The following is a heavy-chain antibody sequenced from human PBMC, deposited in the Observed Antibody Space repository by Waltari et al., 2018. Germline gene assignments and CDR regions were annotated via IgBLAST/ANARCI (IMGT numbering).Heavy chain of an antibody. D-gene: IGHD3-10*01. CDR1: GGSISSSY. J-gene: IGHJ4*02. CDR2: NYTSGRR. CDR3: ADARVPLGWIYGSGSYYGGPFDY. V-gene: IGHV4-4*07. Sequence: QVQLQESGPGLVKPSETLSLTCTVSGGSISSSYWSWFRHPARKGLGRVGRNYTSGRRNYNPSLESSVTISVDKAQNRCSLKLGGWSAADTAVYYVADARVPLGWIYGSGSYYGGPFDYWGQGTLVTVSS.